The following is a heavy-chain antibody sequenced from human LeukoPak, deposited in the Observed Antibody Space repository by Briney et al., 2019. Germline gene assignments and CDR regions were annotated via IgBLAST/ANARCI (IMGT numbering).Heavy chain of an antibody. J-gene: IGHJ4*02. D-gene: IGHD3-9*01. Sequence: GESLKISCKGSGYSFTSYRIGWVRQMPGKGLEWMGIIYPGDSDTRYSPSFQGQVTISADKSISTAYLQWSSLKASDTAMYYCARPFYDLLTGYYKQNYFDYWGQGTLVTVSS. CDR1: GYSFTSYR. V-gene: IGHV5-51*01. CDR2: IYPGDSDT. CDR3: ARPFYDLLTGYYKQNYFDY.